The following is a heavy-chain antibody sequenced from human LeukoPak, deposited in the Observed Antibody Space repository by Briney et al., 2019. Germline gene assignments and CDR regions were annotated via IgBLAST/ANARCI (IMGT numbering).Heavy chain of an antibody. J-gene: IGHJ6*03. CDR2: INPNSGGT. CDR3: ARSHCSGGSCYSRRALYYYYMDV. Sequence: GASVKVSCKASGYTFTGYYMHWVRQAPGQGLEWMGWINPNSGGTNYAQKFQGRVTMTRDTSISTAYMELSRLRSDDTAVYYCARSHCSGGSCYSRRALYYYYMDVWGKGTTVTVSS. D-gene: IGHD2-15*01. CDR1: GYTFTGYY. V-gene: IGHV1-2*02.